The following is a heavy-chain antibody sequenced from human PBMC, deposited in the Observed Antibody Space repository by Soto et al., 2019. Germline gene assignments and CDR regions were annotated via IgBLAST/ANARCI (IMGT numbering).Heavy chain of an antibody. CDR2: ISYDGSNK. CDR1: GFTFSSYG. D-gene: IGHD3-22*01. Sequence: GGSLRLSCAASGFTFSSYGMHWVRQAPGKGLEWVAVISYDGSNKYYGESVKGRFTISSDNSKNTLYLQMNSLRVEDTAVYYCAKAIENYSTGYYKPFYYFGVDVWGQGTTVTVSS. J-gene: IGHJ6*02. CDR3: AKAIENYSTGYYKPFYYFGVDV. V-gene: IGHV3-30*18.